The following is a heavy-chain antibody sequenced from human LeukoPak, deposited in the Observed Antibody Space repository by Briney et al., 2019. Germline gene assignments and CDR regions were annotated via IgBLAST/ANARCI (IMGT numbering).Heavy chain of an antibody. CDR1: GGSISSYY. CDR3: ARDFKVAVGATHYFDT. CDR2: IYYSGST. V-gene: IGHV4-59*01. J-gene: IGHJ4*02. D-gene: IGHD1-26*01. Sequence: SETLSLTCTVSGGSISSYYWSWIRQPPGKRLEWTGYIYYSGSTNYNPSLKSRVTISVDTSKNQFSLKLSSVTAADTAVYYCARDFKVAVGATHYFDTWGQGTLVTVSS.